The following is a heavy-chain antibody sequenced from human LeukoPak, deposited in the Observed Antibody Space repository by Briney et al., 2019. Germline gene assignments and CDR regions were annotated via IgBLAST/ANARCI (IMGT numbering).Heavy chain of an antibody. J-gene: IGHJ4*02. CDR1: GGSISSSSYY. CDR2: IHYSGNT. V-gene: IGHV4-39*01. CDR3: ARLDYGDYGGFDY. D-gene: IGHD4-17*01. Sequence: PSETLSLTCTVSGGSISSSSYYWGWIRQPPGKGLEWIGTIHYSGNTYYNPSLKSRVIISIDTSKNQFSLKVSSVTAADTAVYRCARLDYGDYGGFDYWGQGTLVTVSS.